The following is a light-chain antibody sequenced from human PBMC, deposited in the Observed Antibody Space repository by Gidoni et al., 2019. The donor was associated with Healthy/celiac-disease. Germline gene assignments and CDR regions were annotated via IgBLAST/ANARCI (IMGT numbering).Light chain of an antibody. V-gene: IGKV1-39*01. J-gene: IGKJ3*01. CDR3: QQSYSTPFT. Sequence: DIQMTQSPSSILTITCRASQSISSYLNWYQQKPGKAPKLLIYAASSLQSGVPSRFSGSGSGTDFTLTISSLQPEDFATYYCQQSYSTPFTFGPGTKVDIK. CDR1: QSISSY. CDR2: AAS.